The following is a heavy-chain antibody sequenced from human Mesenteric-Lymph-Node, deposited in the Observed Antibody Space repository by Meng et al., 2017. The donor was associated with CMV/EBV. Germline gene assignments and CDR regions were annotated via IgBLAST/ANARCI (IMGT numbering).Heavy chain of an antibody. CDR3: ARDLSDTYFDY. CDR2: IRYDGIDT. J-gene: IGHJ4*02. V-gene: IGHV3-30*02. CDR1: GFTLTSQA. D-gene: IGHD3-16*01. Sequence: GGSLRLSCAASGFTLTSQAIHWVRQAPGKGLKCVAFIRYDGIDTYYADFVKGRFTISRDNSKNMVHLQMNSLRAEDTAVYYCARDLSDTYFDYWGQGTLVTVSS.